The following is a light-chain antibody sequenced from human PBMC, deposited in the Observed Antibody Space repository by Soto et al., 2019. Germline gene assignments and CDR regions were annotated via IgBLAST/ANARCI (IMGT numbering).Light chain of an antibody. J-gene: IGLJ1*01. Sequence: QSVLTQPPSVSGAPGQRVTISCPGISSNIGAGYDVHWYQQRPGTAPKLLIFGNNNRPSGVPDRFSGSKSGTSASLAITGLQAEDEGDYYCQSYDSTLSARYVFGSGTKLTVL. CDR1: SSNIGAGYD. V-gene: IGLV1-40*01. CDR2: GNN. CDR3: QSYDSTLSARYV.